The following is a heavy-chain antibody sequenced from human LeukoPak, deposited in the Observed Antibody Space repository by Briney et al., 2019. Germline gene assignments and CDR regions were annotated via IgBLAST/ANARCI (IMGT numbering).Heavy chain of an antibody. CDR1: GFTFSSYW. CDR2: IKQDGSEK. V-gene: IGHV3-7*01. Sequence: GGSLRLSCAASGFTFSSYWMSWVRQAPGKGLEWVAHIKQDGSEKYYVDSVKGRFTISRDNAKNSLYLQMNSLRAEDTAVYYCAELGITMIGGVWGKGTTVTISS. CDR3: AELGITMIGGV. D-gene: IGHD3-10*02. J-gene: IGHJ6*04.